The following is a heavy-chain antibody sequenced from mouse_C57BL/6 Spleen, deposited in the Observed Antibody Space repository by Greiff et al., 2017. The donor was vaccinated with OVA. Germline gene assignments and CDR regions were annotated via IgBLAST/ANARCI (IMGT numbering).Heavy chain of an antibody. CDR2: INPGSGGT. J-gene: IGHJ1*03. CDR3: ARSGGYYLYWYFDV. D-gene: IGHD2-3*01. CDR1: GYAFTNYL. Sequence: QVQLQQSGAELVRPGTSVKVSCKASGYAFTNYLIEWVKQRPGQGLEWIGVINPGSGGTTYNEKFKGKATLTADKSSSTAYMQLSSLTSEDSAVYFCARSGGYYLYWYFDVWGTGTTVTVSS. V-gene: IGHV1-54*01.